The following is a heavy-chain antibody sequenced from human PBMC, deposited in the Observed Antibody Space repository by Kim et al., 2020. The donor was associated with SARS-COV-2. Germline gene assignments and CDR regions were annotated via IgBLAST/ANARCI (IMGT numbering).Heavy chain of an antibody. J-gene: IGHJ6*03. V-gene: IGHV3-23*01. CDR3: AKVFGYFDSGDQRYYYH. Sequence: GGSLRLFCAASGFTFSTYAMAWVRQAPGKGLEWVSGISGSGGTSYYADSVKGRFTISRDNSKDTVYLEMNSLRVEDTAVYYCAKVFGYFDSGDQRYYYH. D-gene: IGHD3-22*01. CDR1: GFTFSTYA. CDR2: ISGSGGTS.